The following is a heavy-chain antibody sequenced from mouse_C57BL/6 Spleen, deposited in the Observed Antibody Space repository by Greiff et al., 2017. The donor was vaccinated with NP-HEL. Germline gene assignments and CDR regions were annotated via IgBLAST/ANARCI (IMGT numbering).Heavy chain of an antibody. Sequence: VKLQQPGAELVKPGASVKMSCKASGYTFTSYWITWVKQRPGQGLEWIGDIYPGSGSTNYNEKFKSKATLTVDTSSSTAYMQLSSLTSEDSAVYYCARSGDPYWYFDVWGTGTTVTVSS. CDR2: IYPGSGST. V-gene: IGHV1-55*01. CDR1: GYTFTSYW. D-gene: IGHD3-1*01. J-gene: IGHJ1*03. CDR3: ARSGDPYWYFDV.